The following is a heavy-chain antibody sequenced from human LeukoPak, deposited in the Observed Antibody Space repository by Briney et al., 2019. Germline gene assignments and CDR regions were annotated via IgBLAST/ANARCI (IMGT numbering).Heavy chain of an antibody. CDR3: AREDSSGPTIKYFQH. Sequence: PGRSLRLSCAASGFTFSSYWMHWVRQAPGKGLVWVSRINSDGSSTSYADSVKGRFTISRDNAKNTLYLQMNSLRAEDTAVYYCAREDSSGPTIKYFQHWGQGTLVTVSS. V-gene: IGHV3-74*01. CDR1: GFTFSSYW. D-gene: IGHD6-19*01. J-gene: IGHJ1*01. CDR2: INSDGSST.